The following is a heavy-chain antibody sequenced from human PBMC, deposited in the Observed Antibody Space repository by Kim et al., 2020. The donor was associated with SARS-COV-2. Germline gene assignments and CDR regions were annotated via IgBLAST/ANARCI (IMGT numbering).Heavy chain of an antibody. J-gene: IGHJ3*02. CDR3: AKSGYYSWNGFDI. CDR1: GFTFSSYW. D-gene: IGHD3-3*01. CDR2: INSDGSST. Sequence: GGSLRLSCAASGFTFSSYWMHWVRQAPGKGLLWVSRINSDGSSTGYADSVKGRFTISRHNAKNTLYLQMNSLRVEDTAVYYCAKSGYYSWNGFDIWGQGT. V-gene: IGHV3-74*01.